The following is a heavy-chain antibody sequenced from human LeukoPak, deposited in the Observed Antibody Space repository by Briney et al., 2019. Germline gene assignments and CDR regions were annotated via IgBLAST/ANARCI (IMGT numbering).Heavy chain of an antibody. D-gene: IGHD3-9*01. CDR3: ARASSALLTGYYNWFDP. CDR2: INHSGST. J-gene: IGHJ5*02. CDR1: GGSFSGYY. V-gene: IGHV4-34*01. Sequence: SETLSLTCAVYGGSFSGYYWSWIRQPPGKGLEWIGEINHSGSTNYNPSLKSRVTISVDTSKNQFSLKLSSVTAADTAVYYCARASSALLTGYYNWFDPWAREPWSPSPQ.